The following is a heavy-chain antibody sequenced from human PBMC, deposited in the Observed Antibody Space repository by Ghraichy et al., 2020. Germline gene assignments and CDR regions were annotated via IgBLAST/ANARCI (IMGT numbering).Heavy chain of an antibody. CDR1: GFPFSSYS. J-gene: IGHJ6*02. CDR2: ITGSGRTK. D-gene: IGHD4-23*01. CDR3: ARGSTVVRFYYYDGMDV. V-gene: IGHV3-48*02. Sequence: GGSLRLSCVGSGFPFSSYSFNWVRQSPGKGLEWVSYITGSGRTKSYADSVKGRFTISRDNARNSLFLQMNSLRDEDTAVYYCARGSTVVRFYYYDGMDVWGQGTTVTVSS.